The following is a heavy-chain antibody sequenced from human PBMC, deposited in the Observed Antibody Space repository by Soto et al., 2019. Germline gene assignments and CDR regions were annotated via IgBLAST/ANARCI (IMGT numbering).Heavy chain of an antibody. V-gene: IGHV3-23*01. D-gene: IGHD3-22*01. CDR1: GCTFSSYA. CDR2: ISGSGGST. Sequence: GGSLRLSCAASGCTFSSYAMSWVRQAPGKGLEWVSAISGSGGSTYYADSVKGRFTISRDNSKNTLYLQMNSLRAEDTAVYYCAKARYDSSGYGYWGQGTLVTVSS. J-gene: IGHJ4*02. CDR3: AKARYDSSGYGY.